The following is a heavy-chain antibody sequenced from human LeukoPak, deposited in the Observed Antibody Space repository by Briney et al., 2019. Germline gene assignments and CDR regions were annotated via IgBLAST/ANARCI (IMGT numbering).Heavy chain of an antibody. J-gene: IGHJ4*02. CDR3: ARDLLTLGELSFDY. Sequence: GASVKVSCKASGYTFTSYGISWVRQAPGQGLEWMGWISAYNGNTNYAQKLQGRVTMTTDTSTSTAYMELRSLRSDDTAVYFCARDLLTLGELSFDYWGQGTLVTVSS. V-gene: IGHV1-18*01. CDR1: GYTFTSYG. D-gene: IGHD3-16*02. CDR2: ISAYNGNT.